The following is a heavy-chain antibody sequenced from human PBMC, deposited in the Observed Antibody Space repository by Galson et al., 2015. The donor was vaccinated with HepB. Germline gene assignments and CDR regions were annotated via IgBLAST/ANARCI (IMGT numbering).Heavy chain of an antibody. V-gene: IGHV3-21*01. CDR2: ISYSSSCI. CDR1: GFTFITYN. D-gene: IGHD2-15*01. J-gene: IGHJ4*02. Sequence: SLRLSCAASGFTFITYNMNWVRQAPGKGLEWVSSISYSSSCIYYSDSVRGRFTVSRDNAKNSLYLEMSSLRAEDTGVYYCARDLRYSSPGRSDYWDQGTLVTVSS. CDR3: ARDLRYSSPGRSDY.